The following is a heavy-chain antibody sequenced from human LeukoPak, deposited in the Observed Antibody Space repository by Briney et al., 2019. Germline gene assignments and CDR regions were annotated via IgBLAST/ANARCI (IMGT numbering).Heavy chain of an antibody. V-gene: IGHV1-69*04. CDR2: IIAILGIA. CDR1: GGTFSSYT. Sequence: ASVKVSCKASGGTFSSYTISWVRQAPGPGLEWIGRIIAILGIANYAQKFQGRVTITADKSTSTAYMELSSLRSEDTAVYYCARDHTGWFDPWGQGTLVTVSS. D-gene: IGHD2-8*02. J-gene: IGHJ5*02. CDR3: ARDHTGWFDP.